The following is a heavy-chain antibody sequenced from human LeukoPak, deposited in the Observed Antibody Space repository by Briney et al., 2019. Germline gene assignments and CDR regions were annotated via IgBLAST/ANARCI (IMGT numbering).Heavy chain of an antibody. CDR2: ITSNGEST. J-gene: IGHJ4*02. CDR3: VKSGPTVLSPFDY. D-gene: IGHD2/OR15-2a*01. Sequence: GGSLRLSCSASGFTFNNFAMYCVRQAPGKGLEYVSVITSNGESTYSADSVKGRFTISRDNAKNTLYLQMSSLRAEDTAVYYCVKSGPTVLSPFDYWGQGTLVIVSS. V-gene: IGHV3-64D*06. CDR1: GFTFNNFA.